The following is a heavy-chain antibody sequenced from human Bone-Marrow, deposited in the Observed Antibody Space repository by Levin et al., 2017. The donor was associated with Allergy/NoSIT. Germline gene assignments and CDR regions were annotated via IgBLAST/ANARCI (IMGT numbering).Heavy chain of an antibody. J-gene: IGHJ4*02. CDR2: IRSKIDSETI. V-gene: IGHV3-15*01. CDR3: SKDLYSSNWYSDF. CDR1: GFSFTDAW. D-gene: IGHD6-13*01. Sequence: LSLTCAASGFSFTDAWMSWVRQAPGKGLEWVGRIRSKIDSETIDYAAPVKGRFIISRDDSKNTLFLQMNSLKTEDTAIYFCSKDLYSSNWYSDFGGQGTLVTVSS.